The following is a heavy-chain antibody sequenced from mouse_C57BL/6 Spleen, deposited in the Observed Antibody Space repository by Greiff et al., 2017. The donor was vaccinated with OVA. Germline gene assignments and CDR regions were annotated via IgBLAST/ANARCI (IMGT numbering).Heavy chain of an antibody. CDR1: GYAFTNYL. J-gene: IGHJ2*01. CDR2: INPGSGGT. Sequence: QVQLQQSGAELVRPGTSVKVSCKASGYAFTNYLIEWVKQRPGQGLEWIGVINPGSGGTNYNEKFKGKATLTADKSSSTAYMQLSSLTSEDSAVYFCARGSNYLRDYWGQGTTLTVSS. CDR3: ARGSNYLRDY. V-gene: IGHV1-54*01. D-gene: IGHD2-5*01.